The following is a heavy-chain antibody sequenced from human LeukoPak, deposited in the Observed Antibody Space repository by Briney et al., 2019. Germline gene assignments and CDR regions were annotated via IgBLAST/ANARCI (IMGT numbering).Heavy chain of an antibody. Sequence: PSETLSLTCTVSGGSISSGDYYWSWIRQPPGKGLEWIGYIYYSGSTYYNPSLKSRVTISVDTSKNQFSLKLSSVTAADTAVYYSARNWNGYDYNFGDAFDIWGQGTMVTVSS. CDR2: IYYSGST. CDR3: ARNWNGYDYNFGDAFDI. J-gene: IGHJ3*02. CDR1: GGSISSGDYY. D-gene: IGHD5-24*01. V-gene: IGHV4-30-4*08.